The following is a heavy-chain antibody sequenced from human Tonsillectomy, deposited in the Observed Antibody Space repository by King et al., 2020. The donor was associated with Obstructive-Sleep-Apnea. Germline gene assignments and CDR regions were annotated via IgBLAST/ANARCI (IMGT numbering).Heavy chain of an antibody. Sequence: VQLVESGGGVVQPGRSLRLSCAVSGFSFSSYAMHWVRQAPGKGLEWVAVISYDGSNKHYADSVKGRFTISRDNSKNTLYLQMNSLSAEDTAVYYCARRRVRGATYYYGMDVWGQGTTVTVSS. CDR3: ARRRVRGATYYYGMDV. J-gene: IGHJ6*02. V-gene: IGHV3-30-3*01. D-gene: IGHD3-10*01. CDR1: GFSFSSYA. CDR2: ISYDGSNK.